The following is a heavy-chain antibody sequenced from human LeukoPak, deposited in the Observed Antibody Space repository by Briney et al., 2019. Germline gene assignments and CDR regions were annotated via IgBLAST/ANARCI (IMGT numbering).Heavy chain of an antibody. D-gene: IGHD6-19*01. V-gene: IGHV4-4*02. CDR3: ARAGSSGWFYFDY. CDR1: GGSISSSNW. Sequence: PSGTLSLTCAVSGGSISSSNWWSRVRQPPGKGLEWIGEIYHSGSTNYNPSLKSRVTISVDKSKNQFSLKLSSVTAADTAVYYCARAGSSGWFYFDYWGQGTLVTVSS. J-gene: IGHJ4*02. CDR2: IYHSGST.